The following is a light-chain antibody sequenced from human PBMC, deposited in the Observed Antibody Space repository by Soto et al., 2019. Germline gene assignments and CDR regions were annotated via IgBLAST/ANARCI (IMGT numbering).Light chain of an antibody. CDR1: QRISST. J-gene: IGKJ1*01. CDR2: GAS. V-gene: IGKV3-15*01. CDR3: QQYNNWPRT. Sequence: EVVLTQSPGTLSLSPGERATLSCRTSQRISSTDLAWYQQKPGQAPRLLIYGASTRATGIPARFSGSGSGTEFTLTISSLQSEDFAVYYCQQYNNWPRTFGQGTKVDIK.